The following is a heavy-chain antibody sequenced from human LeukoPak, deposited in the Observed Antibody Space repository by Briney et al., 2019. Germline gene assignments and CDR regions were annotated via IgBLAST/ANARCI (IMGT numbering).Heavy chain of an antibody. CDR3: ARDMFCCGSSSWYYMDV. CDR2: INPSGGST. J-gene: IGHJ6*03. V-gene: IGHV1-46*01. CDR1: GYTFTSYD. D-gene: IGHD6-13*01. Sequence: GASVKVSCKASGYTFTSYDINWVRQAPGQGLEWMGIINPSGGSTSYAQKFQGRVTMTRDMSTSTVYMELSSLRSEDTAVYYCARDMFCCGSSSWYYMDVWGKGTTVTVSS.